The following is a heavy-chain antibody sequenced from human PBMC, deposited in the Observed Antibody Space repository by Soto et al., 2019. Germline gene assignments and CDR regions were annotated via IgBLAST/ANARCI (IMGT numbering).Heavy chain of an antibody. Sequence: QIQLVQSGAEVKKPGSSVKVSCKASGGTFSTYAISWVRQATGQGLEWLGGIIPMSGRTTYAQKFQDRVTITADKSTTTAYMELSSLRSEDTAVYYCALGSDYLFDPWGRGTLVTVS. D-gene: IGHD4-17*01. CDR2: IIPMSGRT. CDR3: ALGSDYLFDP. V-gene: IGHV1-69*06. CDR1: GGTFSTYA. J-gene: IGHJ5*02.